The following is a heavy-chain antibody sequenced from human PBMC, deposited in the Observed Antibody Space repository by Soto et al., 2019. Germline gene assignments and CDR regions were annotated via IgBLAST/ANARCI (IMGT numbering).Heavy chain of an antibody. J-gene: IGHJ4*02. CDR2: IYDSGST. CDR3: ATEPIGYCSGGSCYATDH. V-gene: IGHV4-61*01. Sequence: SETLSLTCTVSGGSVSSGSRYWSWIRQPPGKGLEWIGYIYDSGSTNYNPALKSRVTISVDTSENQFSLQLSSVTAADTAVYYCATEPIGYCSGGSCYATDHWGQGTLVTVSS. D-gene: IGHD2-15*01. CDR1: GGSVSSGSRY.